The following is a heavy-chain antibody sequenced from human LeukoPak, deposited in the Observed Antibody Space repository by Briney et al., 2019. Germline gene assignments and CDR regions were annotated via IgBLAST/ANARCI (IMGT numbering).Heavy chain of an antibody. V-gene: IGHV1-3*01. CDR2: INAGNGNT. CDR1: GYTFTSYA. Sequence: ASVKVSCKASGYTFTSYAMHWVRQAPGQRLEWMGWINAGNGNTKYSQKFQGRVIITRDTSASTAYMEMSGLRSEDTAMYYCAMSVEMAAIPSFDYWGQGTLVTVSS. CDR3: AMSVEMAAIPSFDY. D-gene: IGHD5-24*01. J-gene: IGHJ4*02.